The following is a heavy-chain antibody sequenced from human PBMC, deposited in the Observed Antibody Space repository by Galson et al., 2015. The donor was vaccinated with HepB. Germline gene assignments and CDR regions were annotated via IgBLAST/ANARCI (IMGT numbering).Heavy chain of an antibody. J-gene: IGHJ4*02. Sequence: SLRLSCAASRFTFNNYAMSWVRQAPGKGLEWVSGISTSGGGTYYADSVKGRFTISRDNSKNTLYLQMNSLRAEDTALYYCAKAPGRYCNSGSCYYDYWGQGTLVTVSS. D-gene: IGHD2-15*01. CDR2: ISTSGGGT. V-gene: IGHV3-23*01. CDR3: AKAPGRYCNSGSCYYDY. CDR1: RFTFNNYA.